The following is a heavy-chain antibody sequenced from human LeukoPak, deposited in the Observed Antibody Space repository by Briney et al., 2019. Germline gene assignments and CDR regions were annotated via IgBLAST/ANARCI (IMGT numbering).Heavy chain of an antibody. CDR2: ISGSAGTI. D-gene: IGHD2-2*01. V-gene: IGHV3-23*01. CDR1: GFTFSSYA. CDR3: AKDIVVVPARGDSFDI. Sequence: PGGSLRLSCAASGFTFSSYAMSWVRRAPGKGLEWVSGISGSAGTIHYADSVKGRFTISRDNSKNTLYLLMNSLRAEDTAVYYCAKDIVVVPARGDSFDIWGQGTMVTVSS. J-gene: IGHJ3*02.